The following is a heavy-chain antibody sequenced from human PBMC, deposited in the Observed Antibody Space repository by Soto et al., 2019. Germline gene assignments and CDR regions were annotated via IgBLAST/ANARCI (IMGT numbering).Heavy chain of an antibody. D-gene: IGHD2-2*01. CDR2: ISYDGSNR. CDR1: GFTFSDYY. Sequence: GGSLRLSCAASGFTFSDYYMTWIRQAPGKGLEWVAVISYDGSNRYYADSVKGRFTISRDNSKNTLYLQMNSLRSEDTAVYYCAKDHIVAAAPDYWGQGTLVTVSS. CDR3: AKDHIVAAAPDY. J-gene: IGHJ4*02. V-gene: IGHV3-30*18.